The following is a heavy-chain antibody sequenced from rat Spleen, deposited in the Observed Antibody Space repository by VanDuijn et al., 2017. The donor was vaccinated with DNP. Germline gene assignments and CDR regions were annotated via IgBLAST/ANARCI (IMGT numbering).Heavy chain of an antibody. D-gene: IGHD1-4*01. CDR2: ISYDGSST. Sequence: EVLLVESDGGLVQPGRSLKLSCAASGFTFNDYYMAWVRQAPKKGLEWVATISYDGSSTYYRDSVKGRFIISRNNAKSSLYLQMDSLRSDDTATYYCASRPPPTRGPFDYWGQGVTVTVSS. CDR3: ASRPPPTRGPFDY. V-gene: IGHV5-7*01. J-gene: IGHJ2*01. CDR1: GFTFNDYY.